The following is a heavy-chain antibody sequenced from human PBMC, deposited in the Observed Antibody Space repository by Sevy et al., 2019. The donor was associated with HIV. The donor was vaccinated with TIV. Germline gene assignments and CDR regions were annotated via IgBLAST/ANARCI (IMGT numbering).Heavy chain of an antibody. D-gene: IGHD5-18*01. CDR1: GGSISNYY. Sequence: SETLSLTCTVSGGSISNYYWSWIRQPPGKGLEGIGRIYTSGNTNYNHSLKSRVTMSVDTSKNQFSLKLTSVTAADTAIYYCARSLPDTADFDFWGQGTLVTVSS. CDR2: IYTSGNT. V-gene: IGHV4-4*07. CDR3: ARSLPDTADFDF. J-gene: IGHJ4*02.